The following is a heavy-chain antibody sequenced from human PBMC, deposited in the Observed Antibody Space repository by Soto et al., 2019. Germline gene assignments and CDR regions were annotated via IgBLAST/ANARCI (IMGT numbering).Heavy chain of an antibody. CDR2: INHSGST. J-gene: IGHJ4*02. Sequence: QVQLQQWGAGLLKPSETLSLTCAVYGGSFSGYYWSWIRQPPGKGLEWIGEINHSGSTNYNPSLKRRVNISVDTSKNQFSLKLSSVSDADTAVYYCARGLRYYDILPGYGRWGQGTLVTVSS. CDR1: GGSFSGYY. V-gene: IGHV4-34*01. CDR3: ARGLRYYDILPGYGR. D-gene: IGHD3-9*01.